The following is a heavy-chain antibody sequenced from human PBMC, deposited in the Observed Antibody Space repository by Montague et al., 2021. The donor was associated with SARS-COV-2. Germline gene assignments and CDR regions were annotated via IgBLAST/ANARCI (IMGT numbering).Heavy chain of an antibody. J-gene: IGHJ6*02. Sequence: SETLSLTCAVSGRSFSPYYWAWIRQSPGKGLEWIGNIDHSGNTNXNPSLNSRVSISVDTSKSQFSLKLTSVTAADAAVYYCAREHTVSERGGYGMDVWGPGTTVTVSS. CDR3: AREHTVSERGGYGMDV. CDR1: GRSFSPYY. V-gene: IGHV4-59*01. D-gene: IGHD2-21*01. CDR2: IDHSGNT.